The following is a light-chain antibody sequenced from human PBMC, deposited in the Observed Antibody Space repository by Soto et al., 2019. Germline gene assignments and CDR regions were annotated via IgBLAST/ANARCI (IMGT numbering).Light chain of an antibody. CDR2: QTS. Sequence: EIVLTQSPATLSVSPGERVTLSCRASQSVRSHLAWYRQRPGQSPRLLIYQTSLRAAGIPARFSASGSGTDFTLTISDVQPEDFALYYCHQRQSWPRTFGQGTKVDI. J-gene: IGKJ1*01. CDR3: HQRQSWPRT. CDR1: QSVRSH. V-gene: IGKV3-11*01.